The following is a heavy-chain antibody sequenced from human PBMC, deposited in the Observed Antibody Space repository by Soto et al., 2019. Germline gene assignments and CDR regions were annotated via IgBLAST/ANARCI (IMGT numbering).Heavy chain of an antibody. J-gene: IGHJ3*02. CDR1: GFIFSTYA. V-gene: IGHV3-23*01. D-gene: IGHD4-17*01. Sequence: LRLSCAASGFIFSTYAMNWVRQAPGKGLEWVSAISSSGDSAYYAESVRGRFTISRDNSINTLYLQMRSLRPEDTAVYYCAHPRGYGVFDAVDIWGQGTMVTVSS. CDR2: ISSSGDSA. CDR3: AHPRGYGVFDAVDI.